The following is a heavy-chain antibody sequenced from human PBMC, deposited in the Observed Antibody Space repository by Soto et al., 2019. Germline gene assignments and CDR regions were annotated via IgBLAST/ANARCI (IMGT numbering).Heavy chain of an antibody. D-gene: IGHD6-13*01. CDR1: GYSFTSYW. Sequence: GESLKISGKGSGYSFTSYWISWVRQMPGKGLEWMGRIDPSDSYTNYSPSFQGHVTISADKSISTAYLQWSSLKASDTAMYYCASTLYSSPNGGMDVWGQGTTVTVSS. J-gene: IGHJ6*02. CDR2: IDPSDSYT. CDR3: ASTLYSSPNGGMDV. V-gene: IGHV5-10-1*01.